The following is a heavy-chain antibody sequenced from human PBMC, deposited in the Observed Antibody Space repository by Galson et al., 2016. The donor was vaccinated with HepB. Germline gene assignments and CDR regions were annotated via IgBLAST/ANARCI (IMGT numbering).Heavy chain of an antibody. D-gene: IGHD4-17*01. V-gene: IGHV3-15*01. CDR1: GLTFSDAW. J-gene: IGHJ4*02. CDR3: TTDYIRDYVPVCEY. CDR2: IKSKTDDGTT. Sequence: LRLSCAASGLTFSDAWMSWVRQSPGKGLEWVGRIKSKTDDGTTDYAASVKGRFTIPRDDSKNTQYLQMYSLKTEDTGIYYCTTDYIRDYVPVCEYGGPGTLVTVSA.